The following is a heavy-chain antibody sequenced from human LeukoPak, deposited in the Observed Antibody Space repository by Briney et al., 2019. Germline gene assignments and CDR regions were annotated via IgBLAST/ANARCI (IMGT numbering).Heavy chain of an antibody. CDR3: ARGETYYDFWSGYYRASYFDY. J-gene: IGHJ4*02. Sequence: SETLSLTCAVYGGSFSGYYWSWIRQPPGKRLEWIGEINHSGSTNYNPSLKSRVTISVDTSKNQFSLKLSSVTAADTAVYYCARGETYYDFWSGYYRASYFDYWGQGTLVTVSS. CDR2: INHSGST. V-gene: IGHV4-34*01. CDR1: GGSFSGYY. D-gene: IGHD3-3*01.